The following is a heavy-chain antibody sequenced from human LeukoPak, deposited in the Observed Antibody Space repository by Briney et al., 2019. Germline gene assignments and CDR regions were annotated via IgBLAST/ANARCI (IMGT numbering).Heavy chain of an antibody. Sequence: PGVSLRLSCAAPGFTVDSKYMSWVRQAPGKGLEWVSLIYTGGSTYYADSVRGRFTISRDNSKNTLYLQMNSLRPEDTAVYYCARGFGKAAANVFGGYTMDVWGQGTTVTVSS. CDR3: ARGFGKAAANVFGGYTMDV. CDR2: IYTGGST. D-gene: IGHD6-13*01. CDR1: GFTVDSKY. J-gene: IGHJ6*02. V-gene: IGHV3-66*02.